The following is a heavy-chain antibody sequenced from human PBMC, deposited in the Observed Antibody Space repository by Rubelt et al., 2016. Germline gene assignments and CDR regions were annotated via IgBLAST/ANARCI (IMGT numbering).Heavy chain of an antibody. CDR3: VRDHRSCVSSSCHRGGYYYYGMDV. V-gene: IGHV3-21*01. Sequence: EVQLVESGGGLVKPGGSLRLSCAASGFTFSSYSMNWVRQAPGKGLEWVSSISSSSAYINYSDSVKVRFTISGYEAKNSLYLLRNSLRAEDTAVYYCVRDHRSCVSSSCHRGGYYYYGMDVWGQGSTVTVSS. CDR2: ISSSSAYI. J-gene: IGHJ6*02. CDR1: GFTFSSYS. D-gene: IGHD6-13*01.